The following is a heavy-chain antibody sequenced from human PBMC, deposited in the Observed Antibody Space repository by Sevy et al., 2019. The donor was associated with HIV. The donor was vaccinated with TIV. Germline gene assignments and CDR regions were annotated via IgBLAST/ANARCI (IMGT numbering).Heavy chain of an antibody. CDR2: MYYSGSH. J-gene: IGHJ3*02. D-gene: IGHD7-27*01. CDR1: GDSISTSGYS. Sequence: SETLSLTCGVSGDSISTSGYSWSWIRQPPGKGLEWIGYMYYSGSHFYNPSLQSRVTISFDTSKMRLSLKLTSMTAADTAVYYCAGWGGGAFHIWGQGTMVTVSS. CDR3: AGWGGGAFHI. V-gene: IGHV4-30-2*01.